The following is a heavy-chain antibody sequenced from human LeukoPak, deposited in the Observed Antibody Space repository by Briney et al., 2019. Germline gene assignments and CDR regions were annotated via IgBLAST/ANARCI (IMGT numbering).Heavy chain of an antibody. CDR2: ISNSGGST. CDR1: GFAFSRYG. CDR3: VKDRGGDSVFDY. J-gene: IGHJ4*02. Sequence: GGSLRLSCSASGFAFSRYGMHWVRQAPGKGLEYVSSISNSGGSTNYADSVKGRFTISRDNSKNTLYVDMSSLRPEDTAVYYCVKDRGGDSVFDYWGQGTLVTVSS. D-gene: IGHD4-17*01. V-gene: IGHV3-64*05.